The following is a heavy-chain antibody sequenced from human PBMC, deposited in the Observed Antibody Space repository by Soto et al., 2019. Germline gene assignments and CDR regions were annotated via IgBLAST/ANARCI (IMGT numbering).Heavy chain of an antibody. J-gene: IGHJ4*02. Sequence: PRRSQSRSGASSGCPLISSARSWVLQAPGKGLEWVSAISGSGGSTYYADSVKGRFTISRDNSKNTLYLQMNSLRAEDTAVYYCAKSPEMIVVAYYFAYWGQGTLVTVSS. D-gene: IGHD3-22*01. CDR3: AKSPEMIVVAYYFAY. CDR1: GCPLISSA. CDR2: ISGSGGST. V-gene: IGHV3-23*01.